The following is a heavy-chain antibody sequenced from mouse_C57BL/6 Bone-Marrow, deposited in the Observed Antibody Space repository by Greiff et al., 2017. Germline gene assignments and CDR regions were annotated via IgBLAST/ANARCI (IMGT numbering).Heavy chain of an antibody. V-gene: IGHV14-2*01. CDR3: ARHYGNLAWFAC. J-gene: IGHJ3*01. D-gene: IGHD2-1*01. Sequence: VQLQQSGAELVKPGASVKLSCTASGFNIKDYYMHWVKQRTEQGLEWIGRIDPEDGETKTAPKFQGKATITADTSSNTAYLQLSSLASEDTAVYYCARHYGNLAWFACWGQGTLVTVSA. CDR1: GFNIKDYY. CDR2: IDPEDGET.